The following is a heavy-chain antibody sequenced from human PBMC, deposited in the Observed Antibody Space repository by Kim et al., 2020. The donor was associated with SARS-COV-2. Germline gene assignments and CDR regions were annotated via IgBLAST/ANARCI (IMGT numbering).Heavy chain of an antibody. CDR3: ARDSGGKESWFDP. Sequence: YAQGFTGRFVFSLDTSVSTAYLQISSLKAEDTAVYYCARDSGGKESWFDPWGQGTLVTVSS. J-gene: IGHJ5*02. V-gene: IGHV7-4-1*02.